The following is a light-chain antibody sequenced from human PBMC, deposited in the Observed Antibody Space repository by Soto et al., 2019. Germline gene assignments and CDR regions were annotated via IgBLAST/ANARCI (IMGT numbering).Light chain of an antibody. CDR2: EVT. CDR1: SSDVGSYEY. CDR3: SSYTSSITLV. Sequence: QSALTQPASVSGSPGQSITISCTGTSSDVGSYEYVSWYQQRPGKAPKLLIYEVTNRPSGISNRFSGSKSGNTASLTISGLQAEDEADYYCSSYTSSITLVFGTGTKLTVL. J-gene: IGLJ1*01. V-gene: IGLV2-14*01.